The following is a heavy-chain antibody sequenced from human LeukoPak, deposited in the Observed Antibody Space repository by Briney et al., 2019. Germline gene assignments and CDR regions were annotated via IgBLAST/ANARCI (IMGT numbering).Heavy chain of an antibody. D-gene: IGHD2-2*01. V-gene: IGHV3-23*01. CDR1: GFTFSNNG. CDR3: AKEALYSSIDY. Sequence: GGSLRLSCAASGFTFSNNGMSWVRQVPGKGLEWVSCIGGDHYTYYIDSVQGRFTISRDNSKNTLSLQMNSLRAEDTAVYYCAKEALYSSIDYWGQGTLVTVSS. J-gene: IGHJ4*02. CDR2: IGGDHYT.